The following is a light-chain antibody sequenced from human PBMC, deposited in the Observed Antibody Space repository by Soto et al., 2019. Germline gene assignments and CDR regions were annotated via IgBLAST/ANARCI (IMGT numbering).Light chain of an antibody. CDR1: QSVSTK. CDR2: GAS. CDR3: QQYSNWPWT. V-gene: IGKV3-15*01. Sequence: EIVMTQSPATLSVSPGERATLSCRASQSVSTKLVWYQEKPGQAPRLLIYGASTRATGIPARFSGSGSGTEFALTISSLQSEDFAVYYCQQYSNWPWTFGQGTKVDIK. J-gene: IGKJ1*01.